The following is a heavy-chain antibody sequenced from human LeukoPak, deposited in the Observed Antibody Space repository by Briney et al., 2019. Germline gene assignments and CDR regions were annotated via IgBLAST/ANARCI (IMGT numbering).Heavy chain of an antibody. CDR2: ISGNSGTI. Sequence: GGSLRLSCAASGFTFDDYAMYWVRQAPGKGLEWVSGISGNSGTIGYADSVKGRFTISRDNAKNSLYLQMNSLRPEDMALYYCVKDLGRYNSSGGFEYWGQGTLVTVSS. J-gene: IGHJ4*02. D-gene: IGHD6-6*01. CDR3: VKDLGRYNSSGGFEY. V-gene: IGHV3-9*03. CDR1: GFTFDDYA.